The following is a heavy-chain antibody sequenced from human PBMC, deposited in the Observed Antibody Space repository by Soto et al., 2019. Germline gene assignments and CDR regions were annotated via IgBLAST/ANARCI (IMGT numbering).Heavy chain of an antibody. CDR1: GFTFCSYA. Sequence: GGSLRVSCAAPGFTFCSYAMSWGRQAPGKGLEWVSAISGSGSRAYYADSVKGRFTFSRDNSKKTLYLQMNSLRAEDTAVYFCAKGTYRDYVYWDHAFDIWGQGTMVTVSS. J-gene: IGHJ3*02. CDR3: AKGTYRDYVYWDHAFDI. D-gene: IGHD4-17*01. V-gene: IGHV3-23*01. CDR2: ISGSGSRA.